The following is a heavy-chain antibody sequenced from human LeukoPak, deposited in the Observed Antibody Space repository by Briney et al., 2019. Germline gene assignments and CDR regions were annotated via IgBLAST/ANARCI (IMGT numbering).Heavy chain of an antibody. CDR2: ISSSGAK. D-gene: IGHD5-18*01. CDR1: GFTFGSYA. Sequence: GGSLRLSCAASGFTFGSYAMGWVRQAPGKGLEWVSAISSSGAKYYADSVKGRFTISRDNAKNTLYLQMNSLRAEDTAVYYCARGGYSYHYWGQGTLVTVSS. CDR3: ARGGYSYHY. V-gene: IGHV3-23*01. J-gene: IGHJ4*02.